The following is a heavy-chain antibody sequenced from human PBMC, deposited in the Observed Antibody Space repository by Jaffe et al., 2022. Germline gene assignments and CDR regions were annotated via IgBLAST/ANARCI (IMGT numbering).Heavy chain of an antibody. V-gene: IGHV4-38-2*01. CDR2: IYHSGST. CDR1: GYSISSGYY. D-gene: IGHD3-16*02. J-gene: IGHJ3*02. Sequence: QVQLQESGPGLVKPSETLSLTCAVSGYSISSGYYWGWIRQPPGKGLEWIGSIYHSGSTYYNPSLKSRVTISVDTSKNQFSLKLSSVTAADTAVYYCARLYAGQDAFDIWGQGTMVTVSS. CDR3: ARLYAGQDAFDI.